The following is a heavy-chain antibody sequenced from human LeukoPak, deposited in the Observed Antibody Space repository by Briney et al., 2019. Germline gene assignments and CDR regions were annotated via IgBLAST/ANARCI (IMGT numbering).Heavy chain of an antibody. J-gene: IGHJ6*02. Sequence: ASVKVSCKASGYTFTGYYMHWVRQAPGQGLEWMGWINPNSGGTNYAQKFQGWVTMTRDTSISTAYMELSRLRSDGTAVYYCARGGETYYYDSSGYYSPRFYYYYGMDVWGQGTTVTVSS. CDR3: ARGGETYYYDSSGYYSPRFYYYYGMDV. CDR1: GYTFTGYY. D-gene: IGHD3-22*01. V-gene: IGHV1-2*04. CDR2: INPNSGGT.